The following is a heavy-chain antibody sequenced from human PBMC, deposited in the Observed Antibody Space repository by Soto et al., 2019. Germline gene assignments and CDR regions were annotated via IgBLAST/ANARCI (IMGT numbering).Heavy chain of an antibody. Sequence: ASVKVFCKASGYTFTSYYMHWVRQAPGQGLEWMGIINPSGGSTSYAQKFQGRVTMTRDTSTSTVYMELSSLRSEDTAVYYCATTTVTTLNYYYYGMDVWGQGTTVTVSS. CDR3: ATTTVTTLNYYYYGMDV. V-gene: IGHV1-46*01. CDR1: GYTFTSYY. CDR2: INPSGGST. J-gene: IGHJ6*02. D-gene: IGHD4-17*01.